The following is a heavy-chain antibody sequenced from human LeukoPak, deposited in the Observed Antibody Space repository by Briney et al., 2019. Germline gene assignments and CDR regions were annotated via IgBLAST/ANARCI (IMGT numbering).Heavy chain of an antibody. D-gene: IGHD2-21*01. CDR3: AKGHYDGDHPHYDGGSVDS. CDR2: INPKSGGRDT. Sequence: VASVKVSCKALEYTFTDYYIHWVRQALGQGLEWMGWINPKSGGRDTNYAQKFRGRVTMTTDTSISTAYMELSRLRSDDTAVYFCAKGHYDGDHPHYDGGSVDSWGQGTHITVSS. CDR1: EYTFTDYY. J-gene: IGHJ4*02. V-gene: IGHV1-2*02.